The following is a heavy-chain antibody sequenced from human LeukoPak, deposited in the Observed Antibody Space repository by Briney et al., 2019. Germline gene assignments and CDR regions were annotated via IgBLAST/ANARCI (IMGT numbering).Heavy chain of an antibody. Sequence: PGGSLRLSCAASGFTFSSYWMHWVRQAPGKGLVWVSRINSDGSSTSYADSVKGRFTISRDNAKNTLYLQMNSLRAEDTAVYYCAREPYCSGGSCSLDYWGQGTLVTVSS. CDR1: GFTFSSYW. J-gene: IGHJ4*02. V-gene: IGHV3-74*01. CDR3: AREPYCSGGSCSLDY. CDR2: INSDGSST. D-gene: IGHD2-15*01.